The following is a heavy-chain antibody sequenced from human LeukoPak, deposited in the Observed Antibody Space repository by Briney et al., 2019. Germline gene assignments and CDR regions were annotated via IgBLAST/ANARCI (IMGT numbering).Heavy chain of an antibody. CDR2: INHSGST. D-gene: IGHD2-21*01. J-gene: IGHJ6*03. CDR1: GGSFSGYY. V-gene: IGHV4-34*01. Sequence: SETLSLTFAVYGGSFSGYYWSWIRQPPGKGLEWIGEINHSGSTNYNPSLKSRVTISVDTSKNQFSLKLSSVTAADTAVYYCARRGLWNYYYYYYMDVWGKGTTVTVSS. CDR3: ARRGLWNYYYYYYMDV.